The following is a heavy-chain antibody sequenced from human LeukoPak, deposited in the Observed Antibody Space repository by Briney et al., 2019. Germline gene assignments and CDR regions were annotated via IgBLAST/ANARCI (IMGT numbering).Heavy chain of an antibody. CDR3: ARDAGWVAGIISPYFDY. Sequence: GGSLRLSCAASGFTFSSYAMHWVRQAPGKGLEWVAVISYDGSNKYYADSVKGRFTISRDNSKNTLYLQMSSLRAEDTAVYYCARDAGWVAGIISPYFDYWGQGTLVTVSS. J-gene: IGHJ4*02. CDR1: GFTFSSYA. CDR2: ISYDGSNK. V-gene: IGHV3-30-3*01. D-gene: IGHD6-19*01.